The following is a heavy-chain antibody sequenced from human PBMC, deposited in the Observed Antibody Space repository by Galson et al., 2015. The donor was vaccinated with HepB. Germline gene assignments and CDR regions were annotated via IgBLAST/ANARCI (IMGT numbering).Heavy chain of an antibody. CDR1: GFNFRDYT. V-gene: IGHV3-33*01. D-gene: IGHD3-16*01. CDR3: VRGVYYMDV. CDR2: IWYDGSAT. Sequence: SLRLSCAASGFNFRDYTLQWVRQAPGEGLEWVALIWYDGSATFYGDSVRGRFSISRDNSRTTLYLQMDSLRADDTAVYYCVRGVYYMDVWGKGTTVTVSS. J-gene: IGHJ6*03.